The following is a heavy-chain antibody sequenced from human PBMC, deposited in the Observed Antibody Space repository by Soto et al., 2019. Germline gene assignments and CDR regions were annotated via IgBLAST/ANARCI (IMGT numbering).Heavy chain of an antibody. CDR1: GGSISSYY. CDR2: IYTSGST. V-gene: IGHV4-4*07. D-gene: IGHD5-18*01. CDR3: AREGSGYSYGLFDY. Sequence: PSETLSLTCTVSGGSISSYYWSWIRQPAGKGLEWIGRIYTSGSTNYNPSLKSRVTMSVDTSKNQFSLKLSSVTAADTAVYYCAREGSGYSYGLFDYWGQGTLVTVSS. J-gene: IGHJ4*02.